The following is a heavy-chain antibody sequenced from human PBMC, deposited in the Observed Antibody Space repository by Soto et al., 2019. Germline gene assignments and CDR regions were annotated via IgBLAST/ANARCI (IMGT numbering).Heavy chain of an antibody. D-gene: IGHD3-3*01. CDR2: IYYSGST. CDR1: GGSISSGGYY. CDR3: ARVVRNTIFGVVIISPWFDP. Sequence: SETLSLTCTVSGGSISSGGYYWSWIRQHPGKGLEWIGYIYYSGSTYYNPSLKSRVTISVDTSKNQFSLKLSSVTAADTAVYYFARVVRNTIFGVVIISPWFDPWGQGTLVTVSS. J-gene: IGHJ5*02. V-gene: IGHV4-31*03.